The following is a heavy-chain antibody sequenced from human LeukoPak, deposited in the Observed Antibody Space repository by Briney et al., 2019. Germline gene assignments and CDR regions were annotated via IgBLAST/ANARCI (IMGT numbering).Heavy chain of an antibody. CDR2: IGTSSTTI. Sequence: PGGSLRLSCAASGFTFSSYTMNWVRQPPGKGLEWVSNIGTSSTTIYYADSVKGRFTISRDNAKNSLYLQMNSLRAEDTALYYCAKEKYSSSSPFDYWGQGTLVTVSS. V-gene: IGHV3-48*01. D-gene: IGHD6-13*01. CDR1: GFTFSSYT. J-gene: IGHJ4*02. CDR3: AKEKYSSSSPFDY.